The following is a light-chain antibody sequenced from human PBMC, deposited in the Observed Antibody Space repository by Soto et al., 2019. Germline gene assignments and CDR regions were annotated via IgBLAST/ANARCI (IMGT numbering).Light chain of an antibody. J-gene: IGKJ1*01. CDR2: GAS. V-gene: IGKV3-15*01. CDR1: QSLNTN. CDR3: QHYNHWPWT. Sequence: EIVMTQSPATLSVSPGERATLSCRASQSLNTNLAWYQRRPGQAPRLLFYGASTRATGIPARFSASGSGTDFTLTITSLQSEDFALYLCQHYNHWPWTFGQGTKVEIK.